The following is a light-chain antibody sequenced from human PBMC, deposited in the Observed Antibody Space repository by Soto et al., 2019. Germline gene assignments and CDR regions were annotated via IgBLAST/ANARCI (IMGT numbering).Light chain of an antibody. V-gene: IGKV3-15*01. J-gene: IGKJ4*01. CDR3: QQYSQWPLT. Sequence: EIVMTQSPATLSVSPGERATLSCRASQSVTSNLAWYQHKPGQAPRLLMYGVSTRATGIPARFGGSGSATEFTLTISSLQSEDFAVYYCQQYSQWPLTFGGGTKVEIK. CDR2: GVS. CDR1: QSVTSN.